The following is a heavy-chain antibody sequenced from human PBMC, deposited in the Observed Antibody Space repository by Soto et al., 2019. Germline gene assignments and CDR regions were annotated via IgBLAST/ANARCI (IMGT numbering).Heavy chain of an antibody. CDR1: GGTFSSYT. J-gene: IGHJ4*02. CDR3: ARVSGVYCSGGSCYDY. Sequence: QVQLVQSGAEVTKPGSSVKVSCKASGGTFSSYTISWVRQAPGQGLEWMGRIIPILGIANYAQKFQGRVTITADKSTTRAYMELSSLRSEDTAVYYCARVSGVYCSGGSCYDYWGRGTLVTVSS. V-gene: IGHV1-69*02. D-gene: IGHD2-15*01. CDR2: IIPILGIA.